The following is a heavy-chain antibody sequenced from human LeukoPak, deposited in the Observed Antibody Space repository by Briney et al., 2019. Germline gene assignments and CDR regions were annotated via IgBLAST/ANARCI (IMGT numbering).Heavy chain of an antibody. V-gene: IGHV3-74*01. Sequence: PGGSLGLSCTTSGFTFSNYWMYWVRQAPGKGLMWVSRIKSDGTGITYTDSVEGRFTISRDNAKNTLYLQMNSLRDEDTAVYYCVRGQTIDYWGQGTLVTVSS. CDR3: VRGQTIDY. CDR1: GFTFSNYW. CDR2: IKSDGTGI. J-gene: IGHJ4*02. D-gene: IGHD3-3*01.